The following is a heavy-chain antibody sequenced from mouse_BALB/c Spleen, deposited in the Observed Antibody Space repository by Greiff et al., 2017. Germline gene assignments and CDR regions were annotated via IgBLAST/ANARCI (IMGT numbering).Heavy chain of an antibody. J-gene: IGHJ2*01. D-gene: IGHD2-10*01. Sequence: EVKLMESGPSLVKPSQTLSLTCSVTGDSITSGYWNWIRKFPGNKLEYMGYISYSGSTYYNPSLKSRISITRDTSKNQYYLQLNSVTTEDTATYYCARSRPYYGKPFDYWGQGTTLTVSS. CDR3: ARSRPYYGKPFDY. V-gene: IGHV3-8*02. CDR1: GDSITSGY. CDR2: ISYSGST.